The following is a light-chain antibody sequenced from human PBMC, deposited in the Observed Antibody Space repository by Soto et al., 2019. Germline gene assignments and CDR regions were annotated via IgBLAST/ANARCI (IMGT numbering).Light chain of an antibody. CDR3: AALDDSLGGVA. Sequence: QSVLTQPPSASGTPGQRVSISCSGSSSNIGSKYVYWYQQLPGTTPKLLLYTNNQRSSGVPDRFSGSKSGTSASLAIDGRRSEAEADYYWAALDDSLGGVAFGGGTKLTVL. CDR1: SSNIGSKY. J-gene: IGLJ2*01. CDR2: TNN. V-gene: IGLV1-47*01.